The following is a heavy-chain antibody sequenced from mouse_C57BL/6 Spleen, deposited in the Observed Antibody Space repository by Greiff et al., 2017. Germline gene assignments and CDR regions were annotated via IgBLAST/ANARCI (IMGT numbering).Heavy chain of an antibody. Sequence: EVQLVESGGGLVQPGGSLSLSCAASGFTFTDYYMSWVRQPPGKALEWLGFIRNKANGYTTEYSASVKGRFTISRDYSQSILYLQMNALRAEDSATYYCASSDGSRTGYFDYWGQGTTLTVSS. CDR1: GFTFTDYY. J-gene: IGHJ2*01. D-gene: IGHD1-1*01. CDR2: IRNKANGYTT. CDR3: ASSDGSRTGYFDY. V-gene: IGHV7-3*01.